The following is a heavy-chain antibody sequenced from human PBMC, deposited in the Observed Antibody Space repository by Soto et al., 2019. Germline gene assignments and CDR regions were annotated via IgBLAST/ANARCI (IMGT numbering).Heavy chain of an antibody. J-gene: IGHJ6*02. V-gene: IGHV5-51*01. CDR1: GYSFTRDW. CDR2: IYPGDCDT. Sequence: PAESLKISCKGSGYSFTRDWSGWLRQVPGRGLEWVGGIYPGDCDTSYSPSFQGQVTISADKSISTAYLQWSSLKASDTAMYYCARPYSSSSYYYGMDVWGQGTTVTVSS. D-gene: IGHD6-6*01. CDR3: ARPYSSSSYYYGMDV.